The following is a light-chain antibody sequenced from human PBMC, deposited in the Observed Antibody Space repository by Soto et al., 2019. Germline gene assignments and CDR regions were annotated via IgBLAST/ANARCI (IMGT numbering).Light chain of an antibody. J-gene: IGKJ5*01. CDR2: GAS. CDR1: QDISNY. V-gene: IGKV1-33*01. CDR3: QQFYNFPRAIT. Sequence: DIQMTQSPSSLSASVGDRVTITCQASQDISNYLNWYQQKPGKAPKLLIYGASNLESGVPSRFSGSGSGTDLTFTISSLQPEDIATYYCQQFYNFPRAITFGQGTRLELK.